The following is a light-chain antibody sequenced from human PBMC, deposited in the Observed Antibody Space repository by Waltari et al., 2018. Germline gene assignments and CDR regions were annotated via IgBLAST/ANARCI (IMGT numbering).Light chain of an antibody. Sequence: QSALTQPASVSGSPGQSITISCPGPSRDVGGYTHVSWYQQHPGKAPKLMIYDVSNRPSGVSNRFSGSKSGNTASLTISGLQAEDEADYYCSSYTSSSTLVFGGGTKLTVL. J-gene: IGLJ2*01. CDR2: DVS. CDR3: SSYTSSSTLV. CDR1: SRDVGGYTH. V-gene: IGLV2-14*03.